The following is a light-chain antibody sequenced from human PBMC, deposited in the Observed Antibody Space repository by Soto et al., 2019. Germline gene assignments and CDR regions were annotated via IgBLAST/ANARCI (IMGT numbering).Light chain of an antibody. CDR3: QQRSNWYT. Sequence: EIVLTQSPATLSLSPGERATLSCRASQSVSSYLAWYQQKPGQAPRLLIYDASNRATGIPARFSGSGSGTDFTLTISSLEPEVCAVYYCQQRSNWYTFGQGTKLEIK. CDR1: QSVSSY. J-gene: IGKJ2*01. V-gene: IGKV3-11*01. CDR2: DAS.